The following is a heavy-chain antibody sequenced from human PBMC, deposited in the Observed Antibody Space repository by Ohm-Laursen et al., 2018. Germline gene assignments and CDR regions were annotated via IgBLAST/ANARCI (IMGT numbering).Heavy chain of an antibody. V-gene: IGHV4-61*01. CDR2: IYYNGYT. Sequence: TLSLTCTVSGGSVTSSSYYWSWIRQPPGKGLEWIGYIYYNGYTNYNPSLKSRVTISVDKSKSQFPLNLSSVNAADTAVYYCARMGDGTGDSFYYGMDVWGQGTTVTVSS. D-gene: IGHD3-16*01. CDR3: ARMGDGTGDSFYYGMDV. J-gene: IGHJ6*02. CDR1: GGSVTSSSYY.